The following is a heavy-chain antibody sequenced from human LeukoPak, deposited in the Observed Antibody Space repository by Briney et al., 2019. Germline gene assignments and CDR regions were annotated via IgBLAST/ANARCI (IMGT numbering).Heavy chain of an antibody. CDR2: MNPNSGNK. J-gene: IGHJ4*02. Sequence: GASVKVSCKASGYTFTSYDINWVRQATGQGLEWMGWMNPNSGNKGYAQKFQGRVTMTRNTSLSTAYMELSSLRSEDTAVYYCARVRLTSSGYHYWGQGTLVTVSS. V-gene: IGHV1-8*01. D-gene: IGHD3-22*01. CDR1: GYTFTSYD. CDR3: ARVRLTSSGYHY.